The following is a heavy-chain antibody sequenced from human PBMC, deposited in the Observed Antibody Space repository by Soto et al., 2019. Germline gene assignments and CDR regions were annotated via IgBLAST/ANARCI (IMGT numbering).Heavy chain of an antibody. D-gene: IGHD3-16*02. V-gene: IGHV3-74*01. CDR2: INSDGSST. J-gene: IGHJ3*02. CDR3: ARDPIGYDYVWGSYRLGAFDI. Sequence: GGSLGLSCSASGFTFSSYAMHWVRQDPGKGLVWVSRINSDGSSTSYADSVKGRFTISRDNAKNTLYLQMNSLRAEDTAVYYCARDPIGYDYVWGSYRLGAFDIWGQGTMVTVSS. CDR1: GFTFSSYA.